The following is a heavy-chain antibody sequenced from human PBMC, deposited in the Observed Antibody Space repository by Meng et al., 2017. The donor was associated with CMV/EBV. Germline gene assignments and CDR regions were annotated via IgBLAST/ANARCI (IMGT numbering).Heavy chain of an antibody. CDR2: IYSGSST. D-gene: IGHD2-15*01. V-gene: IGHV3-53*01. J-gene: IGHJ4*02. CDR1: GFTVSSNY. Sequence: GESLKISCAASGFTVSSNYMSWVRQAPGKGLEWVSVIYSGSSTYYADSVKGRFTISRDNSKNTLYLQMNSLRAEDTAVYYCARGGWWGQGTLVTVSS. CDR3: ARGGW.